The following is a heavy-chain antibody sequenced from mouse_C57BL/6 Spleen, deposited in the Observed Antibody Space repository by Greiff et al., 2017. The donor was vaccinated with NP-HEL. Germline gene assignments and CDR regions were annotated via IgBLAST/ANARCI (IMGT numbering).Heavy chain of an antibody. CDR1: GYTFTSYW. CDR2: IHPNSGST. J-gene: IGHJ1*03. CDR3: ASQRGRGWYFDV. Sequence: QVQLQQPGAELVKPGASVKLSCKASGYTFTSYWMHWVKQRPGQGLEWIGMIHPNSGSTNYNEKFKSKATLTVDKSSSTAYMQLSSLTSEDSAVYYCASQRGRGWYFDVWGTGTTVTVSS. V-gene: IGHV1-64*01. D-gene: IGHD4-1*02.